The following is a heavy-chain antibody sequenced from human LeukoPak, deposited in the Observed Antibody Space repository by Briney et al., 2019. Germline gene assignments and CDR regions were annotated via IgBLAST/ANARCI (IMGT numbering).Heavy chain of an antibody. D-gene: IGHD6-13*01. J-gene: IGHJ4*02. CDR2: THDSGNS. V-gene: IGHV4-59*13. CDR1: GGSITNNY. Sequence: SETLSLTCTVSGGSITNNYWAWIRQPPGKGLEWIGYTHDSGNSNYNPSLRSRVTISIDTSKNQFSLKLTSVTAADTAVYYCARDRSAAPADYWGQGTLVTVSS. CDR3: ARDRSAAPADY.